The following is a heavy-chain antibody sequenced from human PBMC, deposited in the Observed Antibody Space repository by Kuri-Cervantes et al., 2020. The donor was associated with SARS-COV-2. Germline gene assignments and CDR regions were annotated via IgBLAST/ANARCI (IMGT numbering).Heavy chain of an antibody. CDR3: ASQAAKYCSSTSCYTGVFDY. V-gene: IGHV4-38-2*01. CDR2: IYHSGST. CDR1: GYSISSGYY. D-gene: IGHD2-2*02. Sequence: SETLSLTCAVSGYSISSGYYWGWIRQPPGKGLEWIGSIYHSGSTYYNPSLKSRVTISVDTPKNQFSLKLSSVTAADTAVYYCASQAAKYCSSTSCYTGVFDYWGQGTLVTVSS. J-gene: IGHJ4*02.